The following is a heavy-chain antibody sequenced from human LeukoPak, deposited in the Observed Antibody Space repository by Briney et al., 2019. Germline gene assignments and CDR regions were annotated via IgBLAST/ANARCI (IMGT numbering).Heavy chain of an antibody. CDR2: ISYDGSNK. D-gene: IGHD3-10*01. Sequence: GGSLRLSCAASGFTFSSYGMHWVRQAPGKGLEWVAVISYDGSNKYYADSVKGRFTISRDNSKNTLYLQMNSLRAEGTAVYYCAKVGGSGSYQNTPFDFWGQGTLVTVSS. V-gene: IGHV3-30*18. CDR1: GFTFSSYG. CDR3: AKVGGSGSYQNTPFDF. J-gene: IGHJ4*02.